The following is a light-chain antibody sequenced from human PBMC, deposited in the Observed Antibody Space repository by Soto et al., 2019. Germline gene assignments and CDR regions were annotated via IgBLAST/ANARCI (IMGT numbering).Light chain of an antibody. CDR1: QSVRTY. CDR3: QQYNSYS. J-gene: IGKJ1*01. CDR2: DVS. Sequence: EIVLTQSPATLSLSPGERATLSCRASQSVRTYLAWYQQKPGQAPRLLIHDVSDRATGIPARFSGSGSGTDFTLTISSLEPEDFAVYYCQQYNSYSFGQGTKVEIK. V-gene: IGKV3-11*01.